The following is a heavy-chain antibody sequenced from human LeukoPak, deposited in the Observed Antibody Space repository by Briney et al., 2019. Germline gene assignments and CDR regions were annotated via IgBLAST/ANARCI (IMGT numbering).Heavy chain of an antibody. V-gene: IGHV4-39*01. CDR1: GGSISSSSYY. Sequence: SETLSLTFTVSGGSISSSSYYWGWIRQPPGKGLEWIGSIYYSGSTYYNPSLKSRVTISVDTSKNQFSLKLSSVTAADTAVYYCARRTEYSSSSGWFDPWGQGTLVTVSS. D-gene: IGHD6-6*01. CDR2: IYYSGST. CDR3: ARRTEYSSSSGWFDP. J-gene: IGHJ5*02.